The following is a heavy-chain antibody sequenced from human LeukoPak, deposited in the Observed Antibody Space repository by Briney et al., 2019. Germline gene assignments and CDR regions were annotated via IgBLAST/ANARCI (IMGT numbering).Heavy chain of an antibody. CDR3: ARALTLMVVVPGY. V-gene: IGHV3-48*02. D-gene: IGHD3-22*01. CDR1: GFTLSNYN. CDR2: VSSSSSTI. J-gene: IGHJ4*02. Sequence: PGGSLRLSCAASGFTLSNYNMNWVRQAPGKGLEWVSYVSSSSSTIYYADSVKGRFTISRDNAKNSLYLQMNSLRDEDTAVYYCARALTLMVVVPGYWGQGTLVTVSS.